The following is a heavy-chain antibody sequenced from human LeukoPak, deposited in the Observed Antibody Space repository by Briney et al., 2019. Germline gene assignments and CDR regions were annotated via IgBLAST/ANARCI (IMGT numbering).Heavy chain of an antibody. CDR3: ARVVGYDFWSGLNYGMDV. J-gene: IGHJ6*02. V-gene: IGHV4-59*01. Sequence: SETLSLTCTVSGGSISSYYWSWNRQPPGKGLEWIGYIYYSGSTNYNPSLKSRVTISVDTPKNQFSLRLSSVTAADTAVYYCARVVGYDFWSGLNYGMDVWGQGTTVTVSS. D-gene: IGHD3-3*01. CDR2: IYYSGST. CDR1: GGSISSYY.